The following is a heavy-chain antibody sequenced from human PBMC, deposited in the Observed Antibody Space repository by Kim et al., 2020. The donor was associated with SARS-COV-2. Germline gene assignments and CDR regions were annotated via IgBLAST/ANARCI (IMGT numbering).Heavy chain of an antibody. J-gene: IGHJ4*02. D-gene: IGHD3-16*02. V-gene: IGHV3-66*04. Sequence: TSYANSVKGRFTIARENSKNTLFLQINSLRDEDTAVYYGARLVIEYYFDYWGQGTLVTVSS. CDR3: ARLVIEYYFDY. CDR2: T.